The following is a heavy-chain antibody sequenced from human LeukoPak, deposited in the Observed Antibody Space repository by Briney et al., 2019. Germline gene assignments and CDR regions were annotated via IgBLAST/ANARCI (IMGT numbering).Heavy chain of an antibody. CDR1: GFTFSSYS. Sequence: GGSLRLSCAASGFTFSSYSMSWVRQAPGKGLEWVSPITTSSTYISYADSVKGRYTISRDNAKNSLYLQMNSLRAEDTAVYYCARSYQLLIDYWGQGTLVTVSS. V-gene: IGHV3-21*01. D-gene: IGHD2-2*01. J-gene: IGHJ4*02. CDR2: ITTSSTYI. CDR3: ARSYQLLIDY.